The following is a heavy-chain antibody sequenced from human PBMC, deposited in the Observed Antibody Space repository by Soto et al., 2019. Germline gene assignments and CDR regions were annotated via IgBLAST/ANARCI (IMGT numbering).Heavy chain of an antibody. CDR2: IYYSGTT. J-gene: IGHJ4*02. D-gene: IGHD5-18*01. CDR3: ARAREPEYSSAIFFDI. CDR1: GGSISSYY. Sequence: AETLSLTCTAAGGSISSYYWSWIRQPPGKGLEGIGYIYYSGTTNYNPSLKSRVTISRDISTNMVYLQMSSLTDEDTAVYYCARAREPEYSSAIFFDIWGQGALVTVSS. V-gene: IGHV4-59*12.